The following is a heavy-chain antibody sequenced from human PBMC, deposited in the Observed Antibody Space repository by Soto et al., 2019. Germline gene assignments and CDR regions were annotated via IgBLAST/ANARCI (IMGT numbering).Heavy chain of an antibody. D-gene: IGHD3-3*01. CDR3: ARDFGPNYEFWSGNYHDY. CDR1: GYTFTSYA. Sequence: ASVKVSCKASGYTFTSYAMHWVRQAPGQRLEWMGWINADSVRGRFTISRDNAQNSLFLQMNSLGADDTAVYYCARDFGPNYEFWSGNYHDYWGQGTLVTVSS. V-gene: IGHV1-3*01. J-gene: IGHJ4*02. CDR2: INA.